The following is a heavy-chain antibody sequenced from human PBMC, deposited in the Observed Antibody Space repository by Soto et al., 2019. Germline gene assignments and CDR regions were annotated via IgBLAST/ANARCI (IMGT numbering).Heavy chain of an antibody. D-gene: IGHD3-10*01. Sequence: GESLKISCEASGYTFTNFWISWVRQLPGKGLEWMGRIDPSDSFTNYSPSFQGHVTISTDESFSTAYLQWSSLKVSDSAMYYCARTHVHRGIIDYWGQGALVTVSS. V-gene: IGHV5-10-1*01. CDR1: GYTFTNFW. CDR2: IDPSDSFT. CDR3: ARTHVHRGIIDY. J-gene: IGHJ4*02.